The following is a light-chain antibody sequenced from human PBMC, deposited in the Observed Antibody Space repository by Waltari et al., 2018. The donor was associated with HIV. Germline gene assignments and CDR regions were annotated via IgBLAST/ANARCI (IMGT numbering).Light chain of an antibody. CDR1: SASVSTSYY. J-gene: IGLJ3*02. CDR2: STN. V-gene: IGLV8-61*01. CDR3: VLYMGSGIGV. Sequence: QTVVTQEPSFSVSPGGTVTLTCGLSSASVSTSYYPRWYQQPPGQAPRTLIYSTNTRSSGVPDRFSGSILGNKAALTITGAQADDESDYYCVLYMGSGIGVFGGGTKLTVL.